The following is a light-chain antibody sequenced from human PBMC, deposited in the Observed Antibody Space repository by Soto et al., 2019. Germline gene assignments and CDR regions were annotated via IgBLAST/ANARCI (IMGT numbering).Light chain of an antibody. Sequence: QSVLTQPPSVSGAPGQRVTISCTGSSSNIGAGYDVHWYQQLPGTAPKLLIYGNINRPSGVPDRFSGSNSGTSASLAITGLQAEDEADYYCQSYDSSLSGFVFGTGTKVTLL. J-gene: IGLJ1*01. V-gene: IGLV1-40*01. CDR3: QSYDSSLSGFV. CDR2: GNI. CDR1: SSNIGAGYD.